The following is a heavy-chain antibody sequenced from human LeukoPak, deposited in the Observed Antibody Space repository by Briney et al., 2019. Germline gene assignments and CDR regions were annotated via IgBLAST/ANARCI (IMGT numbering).Heavy chain of an antibody. V-gene: IGHV1-18*04. D-gene: IGHD3-10*01. J-gene: IGHJ6*03. CDR3: ARDLHRVVVRGVPHYYYYMDV. Sequence: ASVKVSCKASGFTFTGYYFHWVRQAPGQGLEWMGWISTYNGNTNYAQKLQGRVTMTTDTSTSTAYMDLRSLRSDDTAVYYCARDLHRVVVRGVPHYYYYMDVWGKGTTVTISS. CDR2: ISTYNGNT. CDR1: GFTFTGYY.